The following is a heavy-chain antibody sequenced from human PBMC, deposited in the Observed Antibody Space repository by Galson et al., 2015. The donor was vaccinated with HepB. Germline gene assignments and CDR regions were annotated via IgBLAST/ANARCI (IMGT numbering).Heavy chain of an antibody. Sequence: SVKVSCKASGGTFSSYAISWVRQAPGQGLEWMGGIIPIFGTANYAQKFQGRVTITADKSTSTAYMELSSLRSEDTAVYYCARVMRYYYDSSGYPCIWGQGTMVTVSS. V-gene: IGHV1-69*06. D-gene: IGHD3-22*01. J-gene: IGHJ3*02. CDR1: GGTFSSYA. CDR3: ARVMRYYYDSSGYPCI. CDR2: IIPIFGTA.